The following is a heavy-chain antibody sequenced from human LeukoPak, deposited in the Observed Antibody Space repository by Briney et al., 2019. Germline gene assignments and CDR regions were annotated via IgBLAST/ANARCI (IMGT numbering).Heavy chain of an antibody. CDR2: INHSGST. D-gene: IGHD6-19*01. CDR1: GGSFSGYY. V-gene: IGHV4-34*01. Sequence: SETLSLTCAVHGGSFSGYYWSWIRQPPGKGLEWIGEINHSGSTNYNPSLKSRVTISVDTSKNQFSLKLSSVTAADTAVYYCARGLPEYSSGGSVDYWGQGTLVTVSS. CDR3: ARGLPEYSSGGSVDY. J-gene: IGHJ4*02.